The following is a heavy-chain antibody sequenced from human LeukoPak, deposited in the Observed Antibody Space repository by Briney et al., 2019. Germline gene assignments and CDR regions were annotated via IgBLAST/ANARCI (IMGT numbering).Heavy chain of an antibody. J-gene: IGHJ3*02. D-gene: IGHD5-24*01. CDR1: GFTFAIHA. Sequence: GGSLSPSCLLSGFTFAIHAVSWIRPPPGRGRDWVSVFSDAAETIYYADSVKGRFNISRDNCKNSLYLQMNSLRAEDTAIYYCAKPRGRMIRERDGIHIWGQGTMVTVSS. CDR3: AKPRGRMIRERDGIHI. CDR2: FSDAAETI. V-gene: IGHV3-23*01.